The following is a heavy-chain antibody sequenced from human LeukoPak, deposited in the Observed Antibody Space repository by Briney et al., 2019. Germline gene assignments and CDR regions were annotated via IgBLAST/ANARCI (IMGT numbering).Heavy chain of an antibody. J-gene: IGHJ4*02. CDR1: VGPISSYY. D-gene: IGHD2-2*01. Sequence: PAQTLSLTCAVSVGPISSYYWSWIRQPRGKGLEGIGYIYYSGSTNYNPSLKSRVTISVDTSKNQFSLKLSSVTAADTAVYYCASLYCSSTSCYDYWGQGTLVTVSS. V-gene: IGHV4-59*01. CDR3: ASLYCSSTSCYDY. CDR2: IYYSGST.